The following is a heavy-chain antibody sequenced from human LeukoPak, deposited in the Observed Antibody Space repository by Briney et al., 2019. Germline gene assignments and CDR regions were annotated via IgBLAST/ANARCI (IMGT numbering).Heavy chain of an antibody. D-gene: IGHD2-2*01. CDR3: ARVFCSSTSCYSMGVDY. CDR2: ISAYNGNT. Sequence: ASVKVSCKASGYTFTSYGISWVRQAPGQGLEWMGWISAYNGNTNYAQKLQGRVTMTTDTSTSTAYMELRSLRSDDTAVYYCARVFCSSTSCYSMGVDYWGQGTLVTVSS. J-gene: IGHJ4*02. CDR1: GYTFTSYG. V-gene: IGHV1-18*01.